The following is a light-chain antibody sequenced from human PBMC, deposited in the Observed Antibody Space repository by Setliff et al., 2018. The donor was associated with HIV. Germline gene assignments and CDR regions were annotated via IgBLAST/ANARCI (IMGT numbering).Light chain of an antibody. J-gene: IGLJ2*01. CDR3: NSYTGSNNYVV. CDR2: DVS. V-gene: IGLV2-14*03. Sequence: QSVLAQPASVSGSPGQAVTISCTGTSSDVGGYNYVSWYQQHPGKAPKLMIYDVSIRPSGVSNRFSGSKSGSTASLTISGLRTEDEADYYCNSYTGSNNYVVFGGGTKVTV. CDR1: SSDVGGYNY.